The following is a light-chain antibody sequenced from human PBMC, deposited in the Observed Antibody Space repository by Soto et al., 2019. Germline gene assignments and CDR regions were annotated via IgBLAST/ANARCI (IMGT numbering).Light chain of an antibody. V-gene: IGLV2-8*01. CDR1: SSDVGGYNF. J-gene: IGLJ2*01. CDR2: EVY. Sequence: QSALTQPPSASGSPGQSVTTSCTGTSSDVGGYNFVSWYQHHPGKAPKLMIYEVYQRPSGVPDRFSGSKSGNTASLTVSGLQAEDEAEYYCSSYAGSDNFVVFGGGTKLTVL. CDR3: SSYAGSDNFVV.